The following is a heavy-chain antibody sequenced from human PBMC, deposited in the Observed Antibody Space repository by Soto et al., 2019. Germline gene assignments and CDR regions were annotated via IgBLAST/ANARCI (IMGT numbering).Heavy chain of an antibody. Sequence: SQTLSLTCTVSGGSISRGDYYWSWIRQPPGKGLEWIGYIYYSGSTYYNPSLKSRVTISVDTSKNQFSLKLSSVTAADTAVYYCARERPDGARLAPWGQGTLVTVS. CDR2: IYYSGST. V-gene: IGHV4-30-4*01. CDR3: ARERPDGARLAP. CDR1: GGSISRGDYY. D-gene: IGHD6-6*01. J-gene: IGHJ5*02.